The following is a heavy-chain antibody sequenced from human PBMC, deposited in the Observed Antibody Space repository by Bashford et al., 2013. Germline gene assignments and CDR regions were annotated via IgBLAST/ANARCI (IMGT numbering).Heavy chain of an antibody. Sequence: SETLSLTCTVSGGSISSGGYYWSWIRQHPGKGLEWIGYIYYSGSTYYNPSLKSRVTISVDTSKNQFSLKLSSVTAADTAVYYCARDHEYYYDSSGYYYPRVVNDAFDIVGPRDNGHRLL. CDR2: IYYSGST. V-gene: IGHV4-31*03. J-gene: IGHJ3*02. D-gene: IGHD3-22*01. CDR3: ARDHEYYYDSSGYYYPRVVNDAFDI. CDR1: GGSISSGGYY.